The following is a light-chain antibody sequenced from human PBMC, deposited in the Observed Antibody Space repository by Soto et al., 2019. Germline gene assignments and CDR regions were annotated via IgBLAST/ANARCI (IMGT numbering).Light chain of an antibody. Sequence: QSALTQPASVSGSPGQSITISCTGTSSDVGGYNYVSWYQQHPGEAPKRMIYEVDYRPSGISDRFSAFKSGNTASLTISGLQAEDEADYYCCSYTSSSTWVFGGGTKLTVL. CDR2: EVD. V-gene: IGLV2-14*01. J-gene: IGLJ3*02. CDR3: CSYTSSSTWV. CDR1: SSDVGGYNY.